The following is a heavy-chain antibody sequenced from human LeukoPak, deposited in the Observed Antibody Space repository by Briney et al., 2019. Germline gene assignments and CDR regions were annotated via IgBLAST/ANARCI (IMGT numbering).Heavy chain of an antibody. V-gene: IGHV3-23*01. CDR2: ISANGYRI. CDR1: GFIFSSYA. J-gene: IGHJ6*02. Sequence: PGGSLRLSCAASGFIFSSYAMSWVRQAPGKGPEWVSTISANGYRIYYTDSVKGRFTISRDNSKNTLLLQMNSLRVEDTAIYYCAKHQQGYGGSLMDVWGQGTTVIVSS. D-gene: IGHD4-23*01. CDR3: AKHQQGYGGSLMDV.